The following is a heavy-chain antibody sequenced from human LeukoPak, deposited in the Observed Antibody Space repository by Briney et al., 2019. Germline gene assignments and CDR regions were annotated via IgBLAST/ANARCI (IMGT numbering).Heavy chain of an antibody. CDR3: ARGFWYYYYYMDV. V-gene: IGHV1-2*02. Sequence: ASVKVSCKASGYTFTGYYMHWVRQAPGQGLEWMGWINPNSGGTNYAQKFQGRVTMTRNTSISTAYMELSSLRSEDTAVYYCARGFWYYYYYMDVWGKGTTVTVSS. D-gene: IGHD3-3*01. J-gene: IGHJ6*03. CDR2: INPNSGGT. CDR1: GYTFTGYY.